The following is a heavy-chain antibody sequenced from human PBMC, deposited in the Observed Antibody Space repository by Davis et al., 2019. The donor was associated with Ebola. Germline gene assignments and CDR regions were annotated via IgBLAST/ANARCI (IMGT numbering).Heavy chain of an antibody. CDR3: TTGSPWSCSCFDS. CDR2: IKSKSAGGTT. J-gene: IGHJ4*02. V-gene: IGHV3-15*01. CDR1: GFTFSNVW. Sequence: PGGSLRLSCAASGFTFSNVWMAWVRLAPGKGLEWIGLIKSKSAGGTTDYAAPVEGRFTISRDDSKNTLFLQMNSLKTEDTAVYYCTTGSPWSCSCFDSWGQGTLVTVSS. D-gene: IGHD3-3*01.